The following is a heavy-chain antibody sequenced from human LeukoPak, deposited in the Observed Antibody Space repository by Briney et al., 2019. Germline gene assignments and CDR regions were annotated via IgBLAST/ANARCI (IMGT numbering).Heavy chain of an antibody. J-gene: IGHJ4*02. CDR1: GFTFSSYS. D-gene: IGHD3-3*01. CDR2: ISSSSSYI. V-gene: IGHV3-21*01. CDR3: ARYDFWSGYRPLDY. Sequence: GGSLRLSCAASGFTFSSYSMNWVRQAPGKGLEWVSSISSSSSYIHYADSVKGRFTISRDNAKNSLYLQMNSLRAEDTAVYYCARYDFWSGYRPLDYWGQGTLVTVSS.